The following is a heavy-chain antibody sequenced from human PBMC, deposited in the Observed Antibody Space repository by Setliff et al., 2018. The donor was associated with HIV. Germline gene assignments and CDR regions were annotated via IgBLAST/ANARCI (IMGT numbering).Heavy chain of an antibody. Sequence: ASVKVSCKASGYTFTSYYMHWVRQAPGQGLEWMGWINPKSGGTNYAQKFQGRVTMTRDTSISTAYMELNRLKSDDTAVYYCAGSILTGYYTFGADYWGQGTLVTVSS. J-gene: IGHJ4*02. CDR2: INPKSGGT. CDR1: GYTFTSYY. CDR3: AGSILTGYYTFGADY. V-gene: IGHV1-2*02. D-gene: IGHD3-9*01.